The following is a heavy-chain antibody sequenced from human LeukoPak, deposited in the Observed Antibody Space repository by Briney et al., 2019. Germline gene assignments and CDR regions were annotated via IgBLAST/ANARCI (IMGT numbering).Heavy chain of an antibody. Sequence: SGTLSLTCAVSGDSISGSHWWSWVRQAPEKGLEWIGEIFHSGSTNYNPSLKSRVTISLDKTRNQFSPKLTSVTAADTAVYYCARGRGVTRDYYYGMDVWGQGTTVTVSS. V-gene: IGHV4-4*02. CDR1: GDSISGSHW. D-gene: IGHD3-10*01. J-gene: IGHJ6*02. CDR3: ARGRGVTRDYYYGMDV. CDR2: IFHSGST.